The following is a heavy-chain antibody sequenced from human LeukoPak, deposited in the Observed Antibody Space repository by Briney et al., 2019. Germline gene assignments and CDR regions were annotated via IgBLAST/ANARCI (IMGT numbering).Heavy chain of an antibody. CDR3: AKGSRDIVVVPAVPLDY. D-gene: IGHD2-2*01. CDR1: GFTFSSYS. V-gene: IGHV3-21*04. Sequence: GGSLRLSSAASGFTFSSYSMNWVRQAPGKGLEWVSSISSSSSYIYYADSVKGRFTISRDNSKNTLYLQMNSLRAEDTAVYYCAKGSRDIVVVPAVPLDYWGQGTLVTVSS. CDR2: ISSSSSYI. J-gene: IGHJ4*02.